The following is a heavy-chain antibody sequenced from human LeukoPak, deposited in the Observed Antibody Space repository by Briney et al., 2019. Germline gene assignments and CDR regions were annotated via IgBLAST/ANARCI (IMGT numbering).Heavy chain of an antibody. CDR3: ARAPLDSSGYYSVDY. J-gene: IGHJ4*02. CDR1: GGSISSYY. V-gene: IGHV4-59*01. CDR2: IYYSGST. D-gene: IGHD3-22*01. Sequence: PSETLSLTCTVSGGSISSYYWSWIRQPPGKGLEWIGYIYYSGSTNYNPSLKSRVTISVDTSKNQFSLKLSSVTAADTAVYYCARAPLDSSGYYSVDYWGQGTLVTVSS.